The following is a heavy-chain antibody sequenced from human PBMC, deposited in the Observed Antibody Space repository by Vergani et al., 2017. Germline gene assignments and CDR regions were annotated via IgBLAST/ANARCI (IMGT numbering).Heavy chain of an antibody. Sequence: EVQLVESGGGLVKPGGSLRLSCAASGFTFSSYSMNWVRQAPGKGLEWVSSISSSSSYIYYADSVKGRFTISRDNAKNSLYLQMNSLRAEDTAVYYCATLSSGWSLHDAFDIWGQGTMVTVSS. J-gene: IGHJ3*02. CDR2: ISSSSSYI. CDR1: GFTFSSYS. V-gene: IGHV3-21*01. CDR3: ATLSSGWSLHDAFDI. D-gene: IGHD6-19*01.